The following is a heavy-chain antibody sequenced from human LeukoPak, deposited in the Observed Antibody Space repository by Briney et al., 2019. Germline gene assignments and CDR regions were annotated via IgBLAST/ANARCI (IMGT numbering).Heavy chain of an antibody. Sequence: GGSLRLSCVASGLPIADFAMHWVRQAPGKGLEWVSLISGDGVSTFYADSVKGRFSISRDNSKNSLSLEMNSLRTEETAMYYCARESGKFDYWGQGTLVAVSS. CDR2: ISGDGVST. CDR1: GLPIADFA. CDR3: ARESGKFDY. J-gene: IGHJ4*02. V-gene: IGHV3-43*02.